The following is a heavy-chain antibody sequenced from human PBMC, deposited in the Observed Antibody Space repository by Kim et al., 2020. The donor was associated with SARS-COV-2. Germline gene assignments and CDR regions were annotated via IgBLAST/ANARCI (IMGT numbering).Heavy chain of an antibody. V-gene: IGHV3-7*01. D-gene: IGHD3-10*01. CDR3: ARDLGASGSLDF. J-gene: IGHJ4*02. Sequence: YVDVGKGRFTISRDNARNSLYLQMSSLRADDTAIYYCARDLGASGSLDFWGPGTLVSVSS.